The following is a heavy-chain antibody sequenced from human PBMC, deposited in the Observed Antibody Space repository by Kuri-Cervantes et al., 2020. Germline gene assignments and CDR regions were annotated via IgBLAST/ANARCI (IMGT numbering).Heavy chain of an antibody. CDR1: GGSFSGYY. V-gene: IGHV4-59*13. CDR2: IYYSGST. J-gene: IGHJ5*02. D-gene: IGHD1-26*01. Sequence: GSLRLSCAVYGGSFSGYYWSWIRQPPGKGLEWIGYIYYSGSTNYNPSLKSRVTISVDTSKSQFSLKLSSVTAADTAVYYCARGRGGLWELRDNHQKNNWFDPWGQGTLVTVSS. CDR3: ARGRGGLWELRDNHQKNNWFDP.